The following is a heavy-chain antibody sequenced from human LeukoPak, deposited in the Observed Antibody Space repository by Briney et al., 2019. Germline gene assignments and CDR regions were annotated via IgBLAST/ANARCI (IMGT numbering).Heavy chain of an antibody. CDR1: GGTFSSYA. CDR3: ARDGYYYDSSGYWDLPNYNWFDP. CDR2: IIPIFGTA. V-gene: IGHV1-69*13. J-gene: IGHJ5*02. Sequence: SVKVSCKASGGTFSSYAISWVRQAPGQGLEWMGGIIPIFGTANYAQKFQGRVTITADESTSTAYMELSSLRSEDTAVYYCARDGYYYDSSGYWDLPNYNWFDPWGQGTLVTVSS. D-gene: IGHD3-22*01.